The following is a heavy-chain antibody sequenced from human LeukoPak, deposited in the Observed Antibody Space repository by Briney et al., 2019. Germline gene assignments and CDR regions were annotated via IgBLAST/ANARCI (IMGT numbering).Heavy chain of an antibody. CDR3: ARAPSLYCSGGSCPNWFDP. CDR1: GYTFASFD. CDR2: INPSGGST. J-gene: IGHJ5*02. Sequence: ASVKVSCKASGYTFASFDINWVRQATGQGLEWMGIINPSGGSTSYAQKFQGRVTMTRDTSTSTVYTELSSLRSEDTAVYYCARAPSLYCSGGSCPNWFDPWGQGTLVTVSS. V-gene: IGHV1-46*01. D-gene: IGHD2-15*01.